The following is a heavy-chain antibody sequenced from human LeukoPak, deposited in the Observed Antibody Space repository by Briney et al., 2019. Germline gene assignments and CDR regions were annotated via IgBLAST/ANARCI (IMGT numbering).Heavy chain of an antibody. Sequence: ASVKVSCKASGYTFTSYDINWVRQATGQELEWMGWMNPNSGNTGYAQKFQGRVTMTRNTSISTAYMELSSLRSEDTAVYYCARVDDILTGYFLFDPWGQGTLVTVSS. J-gene: IGHJ5*02. D-gene: IGHD3-9*01. V-gene: IGHV1-8*01. CDR3: ARVDDILTGYFLFDP. CDR2: MNPNSGNT. CDR1: GYTFTSYD.